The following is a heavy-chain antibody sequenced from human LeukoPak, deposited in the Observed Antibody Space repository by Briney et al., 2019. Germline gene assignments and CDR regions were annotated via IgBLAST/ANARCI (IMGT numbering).Heavy chain of an antibody. V-gene: IGHV3-21*01. J-gene: IGHJ6*03. CDR2: ISGSSSYI. D-gene: IGHD2-8*01. Sequence: GGSLRLSCAASGFTFSSYSMNWVRQAPGKGLEWVSSISGSSSYIYYTDSLKGRFTISRDNAKNSLYLQMSSLRAEDTAVYYCARCALMGYYYYYMDVWGKGTAVTVSS. CDR1: GFTFSSYS. CDR3: ARCALMGYYYYYMDV.